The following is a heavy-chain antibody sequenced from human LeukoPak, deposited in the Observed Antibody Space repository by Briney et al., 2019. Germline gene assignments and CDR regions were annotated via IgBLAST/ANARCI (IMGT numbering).Heavy chain of an antibody. J-gene: IGHJ4*02. CDR1: GFIFSTYS. CDR3: ARDNRIQLWGNFDY. Sequence: GGSLRLSCAASGFIFSTYSMNWVRQAPGKGLEWVSSISSSSSYIYYADSVKGRFTISRDNAKNSLYLQMNSLRGEDTAVYYCARDNRIQLWGNFDYWGQGTLVTVSS. D-gene: IGHD5-18*01. CDR2: ISSSSSYI. V-gene: IGHV3-21*01.